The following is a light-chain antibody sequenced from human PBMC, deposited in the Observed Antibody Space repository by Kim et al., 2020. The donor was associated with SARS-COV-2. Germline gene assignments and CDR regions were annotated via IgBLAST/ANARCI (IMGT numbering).Light chain of an antibody. CDR1: QDINNY. Sequence: DIQMTQSPSALSASVGDRVTITCQTNQDINNYLNWYQQKPGEAPKLLIYDGSNLARGVPPRFSGRGSGTDFTFTISGLQPEDIATYYCQYYDNVPVFTFGPGTKVDIK. J-gene: IGKJ3*01. CDR2: DGS. V-gene: IGKV1-33*01. CDR3: QYYDNVPVFT.